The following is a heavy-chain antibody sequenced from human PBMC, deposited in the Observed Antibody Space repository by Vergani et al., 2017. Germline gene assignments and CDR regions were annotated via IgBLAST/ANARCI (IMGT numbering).Heavy chain of an antibody. V-gene: IGHV3-33*01. D-gene: IGHD3-3*01. Sequence: QVQLVESGGGVVQPGRSLRLSCAASGFTFSSYGMHWVRQAPGKGLEWVAVIWYDGSNKYYADSVKGRFTISRDNSKNTLYLQMNSLRAAGTAVYYCARDAKYDFWSGHYYYYGMDVWGRGTTVTVSS. CDR3: ARDAKYDFWSGHYYYYGMDV. CDR2: IWYDGSNK. CDR1: GFTFSSYG. J-gene: IGHJ6*02.